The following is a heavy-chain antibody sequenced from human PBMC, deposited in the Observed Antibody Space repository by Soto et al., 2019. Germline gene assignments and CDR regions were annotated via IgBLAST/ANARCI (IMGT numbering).Heavy chain of an antibody. CDR2: ISSGSSTI. D-gene: IGHD4-17*01. J-gene: IGHJ4*02. V-gene: IGHV3-48*02. Sequence: WGCLRLSSASCVFRLKIYVMNVFLKAPGKGLEWVSYISSGSSTIYYADSVKGRFTISRDNAKNSLYLQMNSLRDEDTAVYYCARGTTQLHYDYFDYRGQAALVTVYS. CDR3: ARGTTQLHYDYFDY. CDR1: VFRLKIYV.